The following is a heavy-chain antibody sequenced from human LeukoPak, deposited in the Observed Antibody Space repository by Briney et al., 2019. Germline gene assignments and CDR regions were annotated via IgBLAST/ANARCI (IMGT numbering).Heavy chain of an antibody. Sequence: ASVKVSCKASGYTFTSYGISWVRQAPGQGLEWMGWISAYNGNTNYAQKLQGRVTMTTDTSTSTAYMELRSLRSDDTAAYYCARVPGYYDYVWGSYRYKGEIDYWGQGTLVTVSS. CDR3: ARVPGYYDYVWGSYRYKGEIDY. J-gene: IGHJ4*02. CDR1: GYTFTSYG. D-gene: IGHD3-16*02. CDR2: ISAYNGNT. V-gene: IGHV1-18*01.